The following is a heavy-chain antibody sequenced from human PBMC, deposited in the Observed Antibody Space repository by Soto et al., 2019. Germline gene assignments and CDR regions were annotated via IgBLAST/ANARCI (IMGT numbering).Heavy chain of an antibody. CDR1: GGTFSSYT. J-gene: IGHJ4*02. D-gene: IGHD4-17*01. CDR3: VSVVGDYQLKQFDY. Sequence: EASVKVSCKASGGTFSSYTISWVRQAPGQGLEWMGRIIPILGIANYAQKFQGRVTITADKSTSTAYTELSSLRPEDTAVYYCVSVVGDYQLKQFDYWGQGTLVTVSS. CDR2: IIPILGIA. V-gene: IGHV1-69*02.